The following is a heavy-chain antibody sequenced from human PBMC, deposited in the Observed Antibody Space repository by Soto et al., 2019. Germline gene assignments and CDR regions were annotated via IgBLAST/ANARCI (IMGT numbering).Heavy chain of an antibody. CDR3: ASSGIVGDLGY. CDR1: GDSVSSKSAA. J-gene: IGHJ4*02. V-gene: IGHV6-1*01. Sequence: SQTLSVTCAISGDSVSSKSAAWKWIRQSPSTGIEWLGRTYYRSKWYNEYAVSVNSRRTSYPCTSNNQCSLQLNSVTPEDTAGYYCASSGIVGDLGYWGKGTLVTVSS. D-gene: IGHD3-10*01. CDR2: TYYRSKWYN.